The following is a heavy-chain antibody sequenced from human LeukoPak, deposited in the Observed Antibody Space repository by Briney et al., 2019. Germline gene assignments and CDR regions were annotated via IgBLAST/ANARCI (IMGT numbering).Heavy chain of an antibody. J-gene: IGHJ4*02. D-gene: IGHD2-8*01. CDR3: ARGIYNNGNMNDY. V-gene: IGHV3-30*04. CDR1: GFTFRGSP. Sequence: GGSLRLSCEASGFTFRGSPMHWVCQAPGKGLDWLAIISDDGGRKFYADSVKGRFTISRDNSKNTLYLQMNSLRVEDTALYYCARGIYNNGNMNDYWGQGTLVTVSS. CDR2: ISDDGGRK.